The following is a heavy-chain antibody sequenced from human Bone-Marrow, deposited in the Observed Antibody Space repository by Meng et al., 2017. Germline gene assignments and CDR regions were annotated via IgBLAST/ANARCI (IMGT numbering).Heavy chain of an antibody. CDR1: GYTFTSYD. V-gene: IGHV1-2*02. D-gene: IGHD3-3*01. CDR3: ARDSPSYYDFWSGYYWYAFDI. Sequence: ASVKVSCKASGYTFTSYDINWVRQATGQGLEWMGWMNPNSGGTNYAQKFQGRVTMTRDTSISTAYMELSRLRSDDTAVYYCARDSPSYYDFWSGYYWYAFDIWGQGTMVTVSS. J-gene: IGHJ3*02. CDR2: MNPNSGGT.